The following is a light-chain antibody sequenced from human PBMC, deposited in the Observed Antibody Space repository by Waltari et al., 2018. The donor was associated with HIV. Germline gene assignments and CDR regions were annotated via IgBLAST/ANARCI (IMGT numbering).Light chain of an antibody. CDR1: NMGGKN. J-gene: IGLJ3*02. V-gene: IGLV3-21*02. CDR2: DNS. Sequence: SYVLTQPPSVSVAPGQTASMTCEGNNMGGKNVHWYQQKPGQAPVLLVYDNSDRPSGIPERISGAKSGNTAALTISRVEAGDEADYYCQVWDSSSDDWVFGGGTKLTVL. CDR3: QVWDSSSDDWV.